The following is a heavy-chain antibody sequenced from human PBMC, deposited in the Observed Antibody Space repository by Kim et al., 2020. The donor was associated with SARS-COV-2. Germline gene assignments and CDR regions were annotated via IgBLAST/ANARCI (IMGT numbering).Heavy chain of an antibody. CDR3: AREIVAAGKAFDY. Sequence: IYAQKFRDRVTVTRDTSASTVYMELSDLRSDDTAMFYCAREIVAAGKAFDYWGKGALVTVSS. J-gene: IGHJ4*02. V-gene: IGHV1-46*01. D-gene: IGHD6-13*01.